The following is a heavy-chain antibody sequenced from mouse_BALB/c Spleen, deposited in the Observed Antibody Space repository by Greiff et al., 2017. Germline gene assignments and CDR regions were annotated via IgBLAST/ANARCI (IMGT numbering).Heavy chain of an antibody. CDR2: IDPANGNT. Sequence: EVKVVESGAELVKPGASVKLSCTASGFNIKDTYMHWVKQRPEQGLEWIGRIDPANGNTKYDPKFQGKATITADTSSNTAYLQLSSLTSEDTAVYYCAPGAGYFDYWGQGTTLTVSS. J-gene: IGHJ2*01. CDR1: GFNIKDTY. V-gene: IGHV14-3*02. CDR3: APGAGYFDY. D-gene: IGHD4-1*01.